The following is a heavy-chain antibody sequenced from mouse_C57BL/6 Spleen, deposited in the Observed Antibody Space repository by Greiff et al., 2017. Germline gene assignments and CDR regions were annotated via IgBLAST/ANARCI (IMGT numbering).Heavy chain of an antibody. V-gene: IGHV1-69*01. J-gene: IGHJ4*01. CDR2: IDPSDSYT. Sequence: QVQLQQPGAELVMPGASVKLSCKASGYTFTSYWMHWVKQRPGQGLEWIGEIDPSDSYTNYIQKFKGKSTLTVDKSSSTAYMQLSSLTSEDSAVYYCARGGNYGSSPHAMDYWGQGTSVTVSS. CDR3: ARGGNYGSSPHAMDY. CDR1: GYTFTSYW. D-gene: IGHD1-1*01.